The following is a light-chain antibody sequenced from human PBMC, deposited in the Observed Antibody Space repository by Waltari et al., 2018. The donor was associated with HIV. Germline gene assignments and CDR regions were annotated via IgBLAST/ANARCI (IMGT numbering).Light chain of an antibody. V-gene: IGLV3-1*01. CDR1: KLVDKF. Sequence: SCQLTQPHSVSVSRGQTASITCSGHKLVDKFASWYQQKPVQSPVMVIYQDNERPSGIPERFSGSNSGNTATLTISGTQALDEADYFCQAWDNITAIFGGGTKLTVL. J-gene: IGLJ2*01. CDR2: QDN. CDR3: QAWDNITAI.